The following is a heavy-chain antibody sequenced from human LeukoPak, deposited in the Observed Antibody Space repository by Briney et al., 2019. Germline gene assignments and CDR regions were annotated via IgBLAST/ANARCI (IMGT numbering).Heavy chain of an antibody. Sequence: SETLSLTCAVYGGSFSGYYWSWIRQPPGKGLEWIGYIYYSGSTNYNPSLKSRVTISVDTSKNQFSLKLSSVTAADTAVYYCARETVGATPYFDYWGQGTLVTVSS. D-gene: IGHD1-26*01. CDR3: ARETVGATPYFDY. CDR2: IYYSGST. V-gene: IGHV4-59*01. J-gene: IGHJ4*02. CDR1: GGSFSGYY.